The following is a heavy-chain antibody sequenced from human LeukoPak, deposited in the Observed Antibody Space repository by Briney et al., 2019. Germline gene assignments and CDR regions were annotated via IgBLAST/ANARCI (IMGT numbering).Heavy chain of an antibody. D-gene: IGHD1-26*01. CDR2: ISSSSSTI. Sequence: PGGSLRLSCAASGFTFSSYEMNWVRQAPGKGLEWVSYISSSSSTICYADSVKGRFTISRDNAKNSLYLQLNSLRAEDTAVYYCARSLVVGATYPYHWGQGTLVTVSS. J-gene: IGHJ5*02. CDR3: ARSLVVGATYPYH. CDR1: GFTFSSYE. V-gene: IGHV3-48*01.